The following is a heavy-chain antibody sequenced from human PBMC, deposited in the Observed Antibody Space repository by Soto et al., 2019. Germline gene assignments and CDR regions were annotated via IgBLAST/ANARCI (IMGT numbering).Heavy chain of an antibody. V-gene: IGHV4-31*03. CDR1: GGSISSGGYY. J-gene: IGHJ6*02. CDR2: IYYSGST. CDR3: ARDRTVDYASPGDYYYYGMDV. Sequence: QVQLQESGPGLVKPSQTLSLTCTVSGGSISSGGYYWSWIRQHPGKGLEWIGYIYYSGSTYYNPSLKSRVTISVDTSKNQFSLKLSSVTAADTAVYYCARDRTVDYASPGDYYYYGMDVWGQGTTVTVSS. D-gene: IGHD4-17*01.